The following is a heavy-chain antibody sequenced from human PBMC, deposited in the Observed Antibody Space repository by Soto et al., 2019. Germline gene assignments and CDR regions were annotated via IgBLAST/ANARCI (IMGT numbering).Heavy chain of an antibody. V-gene: IGHV2-5*02. CDR2: VDCDDYK. J-gene: IGHJ4*02. CDR1: GVSLNTSGMG. CDR3: AHMIEGAFFDH. D-gene: IGHD2-21*01. Sequence: SGPRLVNPTQTLTLTCTVSGVSLNTSGMGVGWIRQPPGKDLEWRALVDCDDYKRDSPSLKRRLTITKDTSKNQVVLTMTYMDPVDTATYYCAHMIEGAFFDHWGQGTLVTVSS.